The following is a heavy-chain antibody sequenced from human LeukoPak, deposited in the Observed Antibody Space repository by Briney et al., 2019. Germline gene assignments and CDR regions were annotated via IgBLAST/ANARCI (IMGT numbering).Heavy chain of an antibody. V-gene: IGHV3-30-3*01. CDR3: ARKPGGLDTSFDF. Sequence: GGSLRLSCAASGFTFSNYAVLWVRQAPGKGLEWVAVISYDGSNKYYADSVKGRFIISRDNPRNTLYLQMNGLRDEDTAVYYCARKPGGLDTSFDFWGQGTLVTVSS. CDR2: ISYDGSNK. D-gene: IGHD3-10*01. CDR1: GFTFSNYA. J-gene: IGHJ4*02.